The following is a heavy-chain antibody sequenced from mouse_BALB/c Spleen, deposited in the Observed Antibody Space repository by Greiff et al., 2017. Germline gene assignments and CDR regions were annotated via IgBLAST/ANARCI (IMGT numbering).Heavy chain of an antibody. J-gene: IGHJ2*01. Sequence: EVQVVESGAELVKPGASVKLSCTASGFNIKDTYMHWVKQRPEQGLEWIGRIDPANGNTKYDPKFQGKATITADTSSNTAYLQLSSLTSEDTAVYYCARPRSWQTPDYWGQGTTLTVSS. CDR2: IDPANGNT. CDR1: GFNIKDTY. V-gene: IGHV14-3*02. CDR3: ARPRSWQTPDY.